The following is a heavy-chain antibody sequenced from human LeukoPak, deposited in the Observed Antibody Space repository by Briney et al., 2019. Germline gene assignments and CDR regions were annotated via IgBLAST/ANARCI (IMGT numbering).Heavy chain of an antibody. Sequence: GGSLRLSCAASAFTFSDYYMTWLRQAPGKGLECVSYISGPGTSIYYADSVKGRFTVSRDNANNSLYVQMHSLRPEDTAVYYCAISTYSSSPSWGQGTLVTVSS. CDR2: ISGPGTSI. CDR3: AISTYSSSPS. V-gene: IGHV3-11*04. D-gene: IGHD6-6*01. CDR1: AFTFSDYY. J-gene: IGHJ5*02.